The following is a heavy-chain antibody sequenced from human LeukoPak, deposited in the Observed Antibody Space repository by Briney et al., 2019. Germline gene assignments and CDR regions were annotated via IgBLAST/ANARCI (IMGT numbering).Heavy chain of an antibody. CDR1: GFTFSSYW. CDR2: IKQDGSEK. J-gene: IGHJ4*02. CDR3: ARLEMSGYDSRTLDY. V-gene: IGHV3-7*01. Sequence: GGSLRLSCAASGFTFSSYWMSWVRQAPGKGLEWVANIKQDGSEKYYVDSVKGRFTISRDIAKNSLYLQMNSLRAEDTAVYYCARLEMSGYDSRTLDYWGQGTLVTVSS. D-gene: IGHD5-12*01.